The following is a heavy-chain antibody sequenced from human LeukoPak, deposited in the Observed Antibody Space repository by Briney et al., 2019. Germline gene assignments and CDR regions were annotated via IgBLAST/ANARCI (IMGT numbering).Heavy chain of an antibody. CDR2: IYYSGST. CDR3: ARRGFTYDYDSSGYYYGYYFDY. D-gene: IGHD3-22*01. Sequence: PSETLSLTCTVSGVSISSSSYYWGWIRQPPGKGLEWIGSIYYSGSTYYNPSLKSRVTISVDTSKNQFSLKLSSVTAADTAVYYCARRGFTYDYDSSGYYYGYYFDYWGQGTLVTVSS. V-gene: IGHV4-39*01. J-gene: IGHJ4*02. CDR1: GVSISSSSYY.